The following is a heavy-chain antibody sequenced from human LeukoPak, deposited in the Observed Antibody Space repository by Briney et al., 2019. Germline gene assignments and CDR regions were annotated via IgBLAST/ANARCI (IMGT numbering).Heavy chain of an antibody. J-gene: IGHJ4*02. V-gene: IGHV3-21*01. Sequence: GGSLRLSCAASGFTFSSYSMDWVRQAPGKGLEWVSSISSSSSYIYYADSVKGRFTISRDNAKNSLYLQMNSLRAEDTAVYYCARDPPESPKRYFDYWGQGTLVTVSS. CDR3: ARDPPESPKRYFDY. CDR2: ISSSSSYI. CDR1: GFTFSSYS.